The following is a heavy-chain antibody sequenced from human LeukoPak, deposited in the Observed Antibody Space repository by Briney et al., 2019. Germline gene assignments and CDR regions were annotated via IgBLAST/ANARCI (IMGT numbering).Heavy chain of an antibody. CDR1: GYSFTNYW. Sequence: GESLKISCKGFGYSFTNYWVGWVRQMPGKGLEWMGIIYPGDYDTRYSPSFEGQVTISVDKSINTAYLQWSSLKASDTAMYYCARHGVSDRGPKYWGQGTLVTVSS. J-gene: IGHJ4*02. CDR2: IYPGDYDT. V-gene: IGHV5-51*01. CDR3: ARHGVSDRGPKY. D-gene: IGHD3-10*01.